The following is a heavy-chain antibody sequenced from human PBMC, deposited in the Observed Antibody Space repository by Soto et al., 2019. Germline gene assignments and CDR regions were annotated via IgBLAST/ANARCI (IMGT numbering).Heavy chain of an antibody. CDR2: ISAYNGNT. V-gene: IGHV1-18*01. D-gene: IGHD3-22*01. Sequence: GASVKVSCKASGYTFTSYGISWVRQAPGQGLEWMGWISAYNGNTNYAQKLQGRVTMTTDTSTSTAYMELRSLRSDDTAVYYCARVMDYFVSSGYYLRYFDYWAKGPRFTV. CDR3: ARVMDYFVSSGYYLRYFDY. J-gene: IGHJ4*02. CDR1: GYTFTSYG.